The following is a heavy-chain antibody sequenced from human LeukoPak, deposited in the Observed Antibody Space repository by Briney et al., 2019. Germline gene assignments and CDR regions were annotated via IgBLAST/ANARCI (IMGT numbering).Heavy chain of an antibody. CDR3: AREYCSSTSCYFDY. V-gene: IGHV3-21*01. CDR2: IGSSSSYI. CDR1: GFTFSSYS. D-gene: IGHD2-2*01. J-gene: IGHJ4*02. Sequence: GGSLRLSCAASGFTFSSYSMNWVRQAPGKGLEWVSSIGSSSSYIYYADSVKGRFTISRDNAKNSLYLQMNSLRAEDTAVYYCAREYCSSTSCYFDYWGQGTLVTVSS.